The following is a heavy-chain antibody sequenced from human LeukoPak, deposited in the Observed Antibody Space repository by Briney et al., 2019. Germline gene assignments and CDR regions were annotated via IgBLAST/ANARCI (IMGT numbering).Heavy chain of an antibody. D-gene: IGHD3-22*01. V-gene: IGHV3-30*02. J-gene: IGHJ3*02. Sequence: QSGGSLRLSCAASGFTFSNFGMHWVRQAPGKGLEWVAFIRYDGSNKYYADSVKGRFTISRDNSKNTLYLQMNSLRVEDTAVYYCARGLFLSGYLDAFDIWGQGTVVTVSS. CDR1: GFTFSNFG. CDR3: ARGLFLSGYLDAFDI. CDR2: IRYDGSNK.